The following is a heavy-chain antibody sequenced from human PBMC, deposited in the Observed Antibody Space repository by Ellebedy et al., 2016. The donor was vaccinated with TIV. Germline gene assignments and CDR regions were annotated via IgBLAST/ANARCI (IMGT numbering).Heavy chain of an antibody. CDR2: INGDGSTT. D-gene: IGHD5-24*01. Sequence: PGGSLRLSCAASGFTFSNHWMHWVRQAPGKGLLWVARINGDGSTTSYADSVKGRFAISRDNAKNTLHLQMSSLRAEDTAVYYCARAGNYYHMDVWGKGTTVTVSS. J-gene: IGHJ6*03. CDR1: GFTFSNHW. V-gene: IGHV3-74*01. CDR3: ARAGNYYHMDV.